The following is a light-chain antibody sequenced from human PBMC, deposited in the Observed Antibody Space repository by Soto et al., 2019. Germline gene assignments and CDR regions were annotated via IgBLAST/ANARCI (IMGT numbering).Light chain of an antibody. V-gene: IGKV1-39*01. CDR1: QSISNY. Sequence: DIQMTQSPSSLSASVGDRVTITCRASQSISNYLNWYQHKPGKAAKLLIYAASILQSVVPSGFSGSGSGTDFTLTISSLKPEDFATYSCQQRLTTPLTFGGGTNIEIK. J-gene: IGKJ4*01. CDR3: QQRLTTPLT. CDR2: AAS.